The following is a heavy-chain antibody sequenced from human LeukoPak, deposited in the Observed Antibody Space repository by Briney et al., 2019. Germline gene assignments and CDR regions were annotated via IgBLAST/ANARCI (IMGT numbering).Heavy chain of an antibody. J-gene: IGHJ4*02. CDR2: IYGAGGT. V-gene: IGHV3-66*04. Sequence: GGSLRLSCAASGFTFSDYYMSWVRQAPGKGLEWVSIIYGAGGTYYTDSVNGRFTISRDNSKNTLYLQMHNLRAEDTAVYYCASQDANMVKSSDNWGQGTLVTVSS. CDR1: GFTFSDYY. CDR3: ASQDANMVKSSDN. D-gene: IGHD3-10*01.